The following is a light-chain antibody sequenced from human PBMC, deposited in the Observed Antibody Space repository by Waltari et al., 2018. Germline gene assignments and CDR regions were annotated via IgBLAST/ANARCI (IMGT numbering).Light chain of an antibody. CDR1: SSNIGAGYG. J-gene: IGLJ7*01. CDR2: VNN. Sequence: QSVLTQPPSVSGAPGQRVTISCTGRSSNIGAGYGVHWYQQLPGTAPKLLIYVNNNRPSGVPDRFSGSKSGTSASLAITGLQAEDEADYYCQSYDSSLSGFAVFGGGTQLTVL. CDR3: QSYDSSLSGFAV. V-gene: IGLV1-40*01.